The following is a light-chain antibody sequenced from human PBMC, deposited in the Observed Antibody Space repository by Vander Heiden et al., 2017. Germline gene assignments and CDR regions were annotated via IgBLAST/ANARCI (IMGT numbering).Light chain of an antibody. V-gene: IGKV3D-15*01. CDR1: QSVSSN. CDR2: GAS. CDR3: QQYNDCAQT. J-gene: IGKJ1*01. Sequence: EIVLTQSPATLSVSPGERATLSCRASQSVSSNVAWYQQKPGQAPRLLIYGASTRATGIPARFSGSGSGTEFTLTISSLQSEDFTIYYCQQYNDCAQTFGQGTKVEIK.